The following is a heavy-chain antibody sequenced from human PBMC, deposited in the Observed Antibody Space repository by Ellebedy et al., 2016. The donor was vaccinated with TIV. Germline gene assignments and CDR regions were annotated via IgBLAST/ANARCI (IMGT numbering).Heavy chain of an antibody. CDR2: INPNRGGT. CDR1: GYTFTGYY. V-gene: IGHV1-2*02. CDR3: ATGDSSGYYRSGYFQH. Sequence: ASVKVSCKASGYTFTGYYMYWVRQAPGQGLEWMGWINPNRGGTIYAQKFQGRVTMTEDTSTDTAYMELSSLRSEDTAVYYCATGDSSGYYRSGYFQHWGQGTLVTVSS. J-gene: IGHJ1*01. D-gene: IGHD3-22*01.